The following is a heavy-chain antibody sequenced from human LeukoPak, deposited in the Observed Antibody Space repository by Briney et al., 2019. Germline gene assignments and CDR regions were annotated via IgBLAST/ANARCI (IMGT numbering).Heavy chain of an antibody. CDR3: ARADGWGFPHY. V-gene: IGHV4-59*11. Sequence: SETLSLTCTVSGGSISSHYWSWIRQPPGKGLEWIGYIYYSGSTNYNPSLKCRVTISVDTSKNQFSLKLSSVTAADTAVYYCARADGWGFPHYWGQGTLVAVSS. D-gene: IGHD7-27*01. J-gene: IGHJ4*02. CDR2: IYYSGST. CDR1: GGSISSHY.